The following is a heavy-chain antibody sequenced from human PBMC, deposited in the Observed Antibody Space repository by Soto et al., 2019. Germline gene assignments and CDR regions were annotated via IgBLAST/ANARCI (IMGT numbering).Heavy chain of an antibody. D-gene: IGHD3-10*01. CDR2: IYYSAST. J-gene: IGHJ4*02. CDR1: GASINSGSYY. CDR3: ARQRNYFGAATYYSNFDY. V-gene: IGHV4-39*01. Sequence: SETLSLTCTVSGASINSGSYYWGWLRQPPGQGLEWIASIYYSASTFYNPSLQSRVTIFVDASKKPFSLRLSSVTAADTAVYFCARQRNYFGAATYYSNFDYWGQGTLVTVSS.